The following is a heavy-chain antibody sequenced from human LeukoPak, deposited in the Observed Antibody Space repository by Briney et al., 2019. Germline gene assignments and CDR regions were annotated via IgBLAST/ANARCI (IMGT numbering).Heavy chain of an antibody. CDR2: INSGSSTI. CDR3: ASRYSSSWYYYYYYMDV. V-gene: IGHV3-48*04. D-gene: IGHD6-13*01. Sequence: PGGSLRLSCAASGFTFSSYSMNWVRQAPGKGLEWVSYINSGSSTIYYADSVKGRFTISRDHAKNSLYLQMNSLRAEDTAVYYCASRYSSSWYYYYYYMDVWGKGTTVTVSS. CDR1: GFTFSSYS. J-gene: IGHJ6*03.